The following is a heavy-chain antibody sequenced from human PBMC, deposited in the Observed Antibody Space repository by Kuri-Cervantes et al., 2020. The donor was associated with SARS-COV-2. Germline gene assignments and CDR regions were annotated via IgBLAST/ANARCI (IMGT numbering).Heavy chain of an antibody. CDR1: GGSISSSSYY. CDR2: IYYSGST. CDR3: ARTRPGQLVRGARYTDV. J-gene: IGHJ6*03. Sequence: ESLQISCTVSGGSISSSSYYWGWIRQPPGKGLEWIGSIYYSGSTYYNPSLKSRVTISVDTSKNQFSLKLSSVTAADTAVYYCARTRPGQLVRGARYTDVWGKGTTVTVSS. D-gene: IGHD6-6*01. V-gene: IGHV4-39*01.